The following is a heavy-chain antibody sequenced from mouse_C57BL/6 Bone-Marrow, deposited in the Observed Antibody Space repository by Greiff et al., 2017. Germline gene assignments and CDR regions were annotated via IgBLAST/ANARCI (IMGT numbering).Heavy chain of an antibody. Sequence: EVQRVQSGGGLVKPGGSLKLSCAASGFTFSSYAMSWVRQTPEKRLEWVATISDGGSYTYYTDNVKGRFTISRDNATNNLYLQMSHLKSYDTAMYYCARDLVITTVLAPSFDYWGQGTTLTVSS. D-gene: IGHD1-1*01. J-gene: IGHJ2*01. CDR3: ARDLVITTVLAPSFDY. V-gene: IGHV5-4*01. CDR2: ISDGGSYT. CDR1: GFTFSSYA.